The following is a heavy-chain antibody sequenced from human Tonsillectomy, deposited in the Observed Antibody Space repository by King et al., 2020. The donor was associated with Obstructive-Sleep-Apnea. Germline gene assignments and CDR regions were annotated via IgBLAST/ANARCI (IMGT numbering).Heavy chain of an antibody. J-gene: IGHJ4*02. D-gene: IGHD1-1*01. CDR3: ALITGSDY. CDR1: GISFSNYW. CDR2: IKKDGSER. Sequence: VQLVESGGGLVQPGGSLRLSCTVSGISFSNYWMSWVRQAPGKGLEWVANIKKDGSERYYVDAVKGRFTISRENAKNSLFLQMNSLRGEDTAVYFCALITGSDYWGQGTMVTVSS. V-gene: IGHV3-7*01.